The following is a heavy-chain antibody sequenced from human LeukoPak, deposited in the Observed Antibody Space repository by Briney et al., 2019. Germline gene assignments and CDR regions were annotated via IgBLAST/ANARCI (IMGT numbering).Heavy chain of an antibody. D-gene: IGHD6-13*01. CDR2: VSGSGGST. CDR3: ASHSSSWYGFHY. CDR1: GFTFGTSA. V-gene: IGHV3-23*01. Sequence: GGSLRLSCAASGFTFGTSAMSWVRQAPGKGLEWVASVSGSGGSTYYADSVKGRFTISRDNSKNTLYLQMNSLRAEDTAVYYCASHSSSWYGFHYWGQGTLVTVSS. J-gene: IGHJ4*02.